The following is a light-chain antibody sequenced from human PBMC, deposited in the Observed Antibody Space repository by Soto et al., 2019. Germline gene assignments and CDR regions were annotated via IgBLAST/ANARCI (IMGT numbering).Light chain of an antibody. CDR2: DAS. V-gene: IGKV3-15*01. CDR1: QSVSSN. Sequence: EIEMTQSPATLSMSPGERATLSCRASQSVSSNLAWYQQRVGQAPKLLIYDASTRATGIPARFSGSGSGTEFTLTISSLQSEDFAVYYCQQYNDWPETFGQGTKVEIK. J-gene: IGKJ1*01. CDR3: QQYNDWPET.